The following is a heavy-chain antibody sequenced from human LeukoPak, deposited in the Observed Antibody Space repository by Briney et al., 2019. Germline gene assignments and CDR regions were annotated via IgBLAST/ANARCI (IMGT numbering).Heavy chain of an antibody. CDR2: IYYSGST. CDR3: ARLSITGRPVTSHFDY. CDR1: GGSISSSSYY. D-gene: IGHD4-17*01. Sequence: SETLSLTCTVSGGSISSSSYYWGWIRQPPGKGLEWIGSIYYSGSTYYNPSLKSRVTISVDTSKNQFSLKLSSVTAADTAVYYCARLSITGRPVTSHFDYWGQGTLVTVSS. V-gene: IGHV4-39*01. J-gene: IGHJ4*02.